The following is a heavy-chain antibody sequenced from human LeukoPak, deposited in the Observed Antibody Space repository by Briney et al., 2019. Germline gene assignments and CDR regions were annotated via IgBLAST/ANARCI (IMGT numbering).Heavy chain of an antibody. CDR1: GGSISSGSYY. V-gene: IGHV4-61*02. D-gene: IGHD4-17*01. J-gene: IGHJ4*02. Sequence: SQTLSLTCTVSGGSISSGSYYWSWIRQPAGKGLEWIGRIYTSGSTNYNPSLKSRVTISVDTSKNQFSLKLSSVTAADTAVYYCARALYGDYVDYWGQGTLVTVSS. CDR3: ARALYGDYVDY. CDR2: IYTSGST.